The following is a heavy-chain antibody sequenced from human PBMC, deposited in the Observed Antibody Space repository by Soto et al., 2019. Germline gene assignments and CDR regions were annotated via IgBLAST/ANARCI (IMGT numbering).Heavy chain of an antibody. CDR2: INAGNGNT. D-gene: IGHD6-6*01. Sequence: ASVKVTCKASGYTFTSCAMRWVRQAPGQRLEWMGWINAGNGNTKYSQKFQGRVTITRDTSASTAYMELSSLRSEDTAVYYCARTRGSSSQYSYWGQGTLVTVSS. J-gene: IGHJ4*02. V-gene: IGHV1-3*01. CDR1: GYTFTSCA. CDR3: ARTRGSSSQYSY.